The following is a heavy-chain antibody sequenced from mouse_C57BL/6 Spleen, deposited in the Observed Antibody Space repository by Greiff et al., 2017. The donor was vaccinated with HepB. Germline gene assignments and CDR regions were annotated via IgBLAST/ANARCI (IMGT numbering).Heavy chain of an antibody. CDR1: GFTFSDYG. D-gene: IGHD2-5*01. CDR2: ISSGSSTI. V-gene: IGHV5-17*01. Sequence: DVQLVESGGGLVKPGGSLKLSCAASGFTFSDYGMHWVRQAPEKGLEWVAYISSGSSTIYYADTVKGRFTISRDNAKNTLFLQMTSLRSEDTAMYYCARDSNHPYWYFDVWGTGTTVTVSS. J-gene: IGHJ1*03. CDR3: ARDSNHPYWYFDV.